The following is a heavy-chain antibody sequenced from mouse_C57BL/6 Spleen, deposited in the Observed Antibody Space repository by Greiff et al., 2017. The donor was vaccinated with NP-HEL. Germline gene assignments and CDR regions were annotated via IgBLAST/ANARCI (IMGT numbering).Heavy chain of an antibody. CDR2: IYPGNSDT. D-gene: IGHD2-4*01. CDR3: TRRRHYDYDGVYYFDY. J-gene: IGHJ2*01. CDR1: GYTFTSYW. V-gene: IGHV1-5*01. Sequence: EVQLQQSGTVLARPGASVKMSCKTSGYTFTSYWMHWVKQRPGQGLEWIGAIYPGNSDTSYNQKFKGKAKLTAVTSASTAYMERSSLTTEDSAVYYCTRRRHYDYDGVYYFDYWGQGTTLTVSS.